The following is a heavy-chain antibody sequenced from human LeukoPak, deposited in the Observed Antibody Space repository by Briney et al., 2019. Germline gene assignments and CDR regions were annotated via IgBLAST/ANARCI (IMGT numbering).Heavy chain of an antibody. CDR2: YTGST. V-gene: IGHV4-59*01. Sequence: YTGSTTYNPSLKSRVTMSADTSKNQFSLKLSSVTAADTAVYYCARFSVGVNTPFDYWGQGTLVTVSS. CDR3: ARFSVGVNTPFDY. J-gene: IGHJ4*02. D-gene: IGHD3-10*01.